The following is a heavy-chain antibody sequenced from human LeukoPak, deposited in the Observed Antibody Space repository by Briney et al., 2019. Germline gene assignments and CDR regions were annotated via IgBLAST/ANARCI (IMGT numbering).Heavy chain of an antibody. D-gene: IGHD3-22*01. Sequence: GGSLRLSCAASGFTFSSYSMNWVRQAPGKGLECVSSISSSSSYIYYADSVKGRFTISRDNAKNSLYLQMNSLRAEDTAVYYCARVDYYYDSSGYYYEVVDYWGQGTLVTVSS. CDR3: ARVDYYYDSSGYYYEVVDY. V-gene: IGHV3-21*01. CDR1: GFTFSSYS. CDR2: ISSSSSYI. J-gene: IGHJ4*02.